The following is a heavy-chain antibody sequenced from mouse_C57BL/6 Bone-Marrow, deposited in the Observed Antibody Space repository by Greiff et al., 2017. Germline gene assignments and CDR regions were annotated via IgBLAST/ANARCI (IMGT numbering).Heavy chain of an antibody. CDR2: IYPGSGST. Sequence: QVQLQQPGAELVKPGASVKMSCKASGYTFTSYWITWVKQRPGQGLEWIGDIYPGSGSTNYNEKFKSKATLTVDTSSSTAYMQLSSLTSEDSAVYYCAREGAYGNYDWDAMDYWGQGTSVTVSS. J-gene: IGHJ4*01. D-gene: IGHD2-1*01. CDR3: AREGAYGNYDWDAMDY. V-gene: IGHV1-55*01. CDR1: GYTFTSYW.